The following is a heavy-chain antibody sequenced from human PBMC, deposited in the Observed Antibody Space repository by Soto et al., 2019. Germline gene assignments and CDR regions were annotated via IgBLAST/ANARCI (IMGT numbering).Heavy chain of an antibody. D-gene: IGHD2-21*01. Sequence: ASVKVSCKASGYTFTGYYIHWVREAPGQGLEWMGWINPQTGGTSYAQKFQGRVTLSRDTSINTAYLELSRLRFDDAAVYFCARERSQVISAGMDVWGQGTTVTVSS. CDR2: INPQTGGT. J-gene: IGHJ6*02. CDR3: ARERSQVISAGMDV. CDR1: GYTFTGYY. V-gene: IGHV1-2*02.